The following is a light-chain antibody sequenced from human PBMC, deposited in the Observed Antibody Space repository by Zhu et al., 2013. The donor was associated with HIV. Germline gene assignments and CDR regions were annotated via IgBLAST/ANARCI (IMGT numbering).Light chain of an antibody. CDR2: EVS. Sequence: QSALTQPASVSGSPGQSITMSCTGTTSDVGSYDLVSWYQQHPGKAPKLMIYEVSDRPSGVSNRFSGSKSGNTASLTISGLQAEDEGDYYCSSYTINTLQLFGGGTKVTVL. CDR3: SSYTINTLQL. V-gene: IGLV2-14*02. J-gene: IGLJ3*02. CDR1: TSDVGSYDL.